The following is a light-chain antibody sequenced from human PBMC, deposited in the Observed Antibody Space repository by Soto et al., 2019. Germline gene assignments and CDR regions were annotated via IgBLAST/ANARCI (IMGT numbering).Light chain of an antibody. CDR3: QQYGSSPRT. CDR2: GAS. Sequence: EIVLTQSPGTLSLSPGERATLSCRASQSVSSNYLAWYQQKPGQAPSLLIYGASSRATGIPDRFSGSGSGTDFTLTISRLEPEEFAVYYCQQYGSSPRTFGQGTKVEIK. CDR1: QSVSSNY. J-gene: IGKJ1*01. V-gene: IGKV3-20*01.